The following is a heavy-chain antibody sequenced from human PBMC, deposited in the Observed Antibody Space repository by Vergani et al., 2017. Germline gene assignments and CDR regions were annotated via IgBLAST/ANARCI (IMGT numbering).Heavy chain of an antibody. CDR1: GFTFSSYS. CDR3: ARFGYYDFWSGYYTPEYFQH. D-gene: IGHD3-3*01. CDR2: INSSSSYI. V-gene: IGHV3-21*01. J-gene: IGHJ1*01. Sequence: EVQLVESGGGLVKPGGSLRLSCAASGFTFSSYSMNWVRQAPGKGLEWVSSINSSSSYIYYADSVKGRFTISRDNAKNSLYLQMNSLRAEDTAVYYCARFGYYDFWSGYYTPEYFQHWGQGTLVTVSS.